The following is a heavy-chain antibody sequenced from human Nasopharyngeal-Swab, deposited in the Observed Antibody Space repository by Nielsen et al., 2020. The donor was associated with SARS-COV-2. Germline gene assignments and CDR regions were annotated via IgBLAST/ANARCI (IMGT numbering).Heavy chain of an antibody. CDR1: GFTFSSYW. CDR2: IKQDGSEK. Sequence: GGSLRLSCAASGFTFSSYWMSWVRQAPGKGLEWVANIKQDGSEKYYVDSVKGRFTISRDNAKNSLYLQMNSLRAEDTAVYYCARDSKVQVVGSDYWGQGTLVTVSS. J-gene: IGHJ4*02. D-gene: IGHD1-26*01. V-gene: IGHV3-7*01. CDR3: ARDSKVQVVGSDY.